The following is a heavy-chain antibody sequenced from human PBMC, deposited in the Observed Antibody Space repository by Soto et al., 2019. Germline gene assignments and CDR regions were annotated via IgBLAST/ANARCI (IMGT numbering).Heavy chain of an antibody. CDR2: TSYIGST. D-gene: IGHD1-20*01. CDR1: YGSISDYD. Sequence: SQIKSLTCTVSYGSISDYDWNWILQPPGKGLEWIGYTSYIGSTNYNPSLKSRVTISLDTSKNQFSLILSSVTAADTAVYYCARGITGFLGYFEYWGQGALVTVSS. CDR3: ARGITGFLGYFEY. V-gene: IGHV4-59*01. J-gene: IGHJ4*02.